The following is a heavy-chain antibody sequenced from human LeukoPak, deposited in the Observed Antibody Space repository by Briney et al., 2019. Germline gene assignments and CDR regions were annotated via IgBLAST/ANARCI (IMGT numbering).Heavy chain of an antibody. CDR2: IKQDGSEK. Sequence: GGSLRLSCAASGFTFSSYAMSWVRQAPGKGLEWVANIKQDGSEKYYVDSVKGRFTISRDNAKNSLYLQMNSLRAEDTAVYYCASVLTGWGQGTLVTVSS. CDR3: ASVLTG. CDR1: GFTFSSYA. J-gene: IGHJ4*02. V-gene: IGHV3-7*01.